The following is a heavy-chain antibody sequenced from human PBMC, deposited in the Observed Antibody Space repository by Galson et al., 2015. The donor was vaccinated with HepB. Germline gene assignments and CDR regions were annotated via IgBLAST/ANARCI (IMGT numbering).Heavy chain of an antibody. CDR3: ARPPRGYSYGLVDY. D-gene: IGHD5-18*01. CDR1: GFTFSSYA. Sequence: SLRLSCAASGFTFSSYAMHWVRQAPGKGLEWVAVISYDGSNKYYADSVKGRFTISRDNSKNTLYLQMNSLRAEDTAVYYCARPPRGYSYGLVDYWGQGTLVTVSS. CDR2: ISYDGSNK. J-gene: IGHJ4*02. V-gene: IGHV3-30-3*01.